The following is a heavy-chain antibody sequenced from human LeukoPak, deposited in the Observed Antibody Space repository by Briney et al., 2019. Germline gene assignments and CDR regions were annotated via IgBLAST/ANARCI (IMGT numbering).Heavy chain of an antibody. CDR3: ARLSWPGRGSRFDP. D-gene: IGHD3-10*01. V-gene: IGHV4-61*01. J-gene: IGHJ5*02. CDR2: ISYSGST. Sequence: SETLSLTCTVSGGSISSGSYYWSWIRQSPGKGLEWIGYISYSGSTNYNPSLKSRVTISVDTSKNQFSLNLSSVTAADTAVYFCARLSWPGRGSRFDPWGQETLVTVSS. CDR1: GGSISSGSYY.